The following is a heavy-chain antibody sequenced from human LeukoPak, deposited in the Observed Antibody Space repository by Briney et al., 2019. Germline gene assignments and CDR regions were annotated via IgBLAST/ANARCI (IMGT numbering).Heavy chain of an antibody. J-gene: IGHJ6*02. Sequence: PGGSLRLSCAASGFTFSGYGMNWVRQGPGKGLEWVSSISSSSDYIYYADSVKGRFTISRDNAKNSMYLQMNSLRAEDTAVYYCARDRGSSSWFDGMDVWGQGTTATVSS. D-gene: IGHD6-13*01. CDR1: GFTFSGYG. CDR3: ARDRGSSSWFDGMDV. CDR2: ISSSSDYI. V-gene: IGHV3-21*01.